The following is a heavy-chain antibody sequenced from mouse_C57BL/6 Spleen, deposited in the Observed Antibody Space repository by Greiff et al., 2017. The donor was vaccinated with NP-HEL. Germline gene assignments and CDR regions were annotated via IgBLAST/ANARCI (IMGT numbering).Heavy chain of an antibody. D-gene: IGHD2-3*01. CDR2: INPNNGGT. CDR3: ASDGYYYAMDY. J-gene: IGHJ4*01. CDR1: GYTFTDYY. V-gene: IGHV1-26*01. Sequence: VQLQQSGPELVKPGASVKISCKASGYTFTDYYMNWVKQSHGKSLEWIGDINPNNGGTSYNQKFKGKATLTVDKSSSTAYMELRSLTSEDSAVYYCASDGYYYAMDYWGQGTSVTVSS.